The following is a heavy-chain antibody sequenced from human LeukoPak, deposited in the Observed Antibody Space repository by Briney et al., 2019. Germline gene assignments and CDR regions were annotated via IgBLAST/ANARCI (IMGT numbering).Heavy chain of an antibody. CDR3: AKGDVDTAMATGY. J-gene: IGHJ4*02. Sequence: GGSLRLSCAASGSTFDDYTMHWVRQAPGKGLEWVSLISCDGGSTYYADSVKGRFTISRDNSKNSLYLQMNSLRTEDTAFYYCAKGDVDTAMATGYWGQGTLVTVSS. CDR1: GSTFDDYT. V-gene: IGHV3-43*01. CDR2: ISCDGGST. D-gene: IGHD5-18*01.